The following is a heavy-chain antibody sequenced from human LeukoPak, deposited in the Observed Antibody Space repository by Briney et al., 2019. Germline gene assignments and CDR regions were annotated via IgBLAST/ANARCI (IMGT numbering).Heavy chain of an antibody. CDR3: ARDPKTSDYYYGMDV. J-gene: IGHJ6*02. CDR2: ISAYNGNT. V-gene: IGHV1-18*01. Sequence: GASVKVSCKASGYTFTSYGISWVRQAPGQGLEWMGWISAYNGNTNYAQKLQGRVTMTTDTSTSTAYMELRSLRSDDTAVYYCARDPKTSDYYYGMDVWAKGPRSPSP. CDR1: GYTFTSYG.